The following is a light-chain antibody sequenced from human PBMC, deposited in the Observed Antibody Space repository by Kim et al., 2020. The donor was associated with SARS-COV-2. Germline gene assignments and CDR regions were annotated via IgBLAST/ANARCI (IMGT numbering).Light chain of an antibody. V-gene: IGLV1-44*01. J-gene: IGLJ3*02. CDR2: NDN. CDR1: SSTVGLHF. CDR3: ATWDVSLNGWV. Sequence: GQRVTISCSVSSSTVGLHFVNWYQQLPGTAPKVFIYNDNQRPSGVPDRFSGSRSGTSASLAISGLQSEDEADYYCATWDVSLNGWVFGGGTQLTVL.